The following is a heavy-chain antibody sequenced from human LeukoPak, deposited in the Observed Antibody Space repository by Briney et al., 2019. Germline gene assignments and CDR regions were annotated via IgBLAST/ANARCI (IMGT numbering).Heavy chain of an antibody. CDR3: ARRVVVPAANNWFDP. D-gene: IGHD2-2*01. V-gene: IGHV4-39*01. J-gene: IGHJ5*02. Sequence: SETLSLTCTVSGGSISNYYWGWIRQPPGKGLEWIGSIYYSGSTYYNPSLKSRVTISVDTSKNQFSLKLSSVTAADTAVYYCARRVVVPAANNWFDPWGQGTLVTVSS. CDR1: GGSISNYY. CDR2: IYYSGST.